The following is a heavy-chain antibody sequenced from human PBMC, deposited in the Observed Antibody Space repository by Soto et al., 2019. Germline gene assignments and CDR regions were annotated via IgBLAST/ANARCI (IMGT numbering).Heavy chain of an antibody. CDR1: GYTFTSYD. V-gene: IGHV1-8*01. J-gene: IGHJ4*02. Sequence: QVQLVQSGAEVKKPGASVKVSCKASGYTFTSYDINWVRQATGQGLEWMGWMNPNSGNTGYAQKFQGRVAMTRNTSISTAYMELSSLRSEDTAVYYCARGRWDIVVVPAAMGVWGQGTLVTVSS. CDR3: ARGRWDIVVVPAAMGV. CDR2: MNPNSGNT. D-gene: IGHD2-2*01.